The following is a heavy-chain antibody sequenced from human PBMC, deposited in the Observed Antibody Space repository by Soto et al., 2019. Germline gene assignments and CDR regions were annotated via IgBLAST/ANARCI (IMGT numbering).Heavy chain of an antibody. CDR2: INHSGST. CDR3: ARGVNPTGHYYYYYMDV. V-gene: IGHV4-34*01. CDR1: GGSFSGYY. Sequence: QVQLQQWGAGLLKPSETLSLTCAVYGGSFSGYYWSWIRQPPGKGLEWIGEINHSGSTNYNPSLKSRVTISVDTSKNQFSLKLSSVTAADTAVYYCARGVNPTGHYYYYYMDVWGKGTTVTVSS. J-gene: IGHJ6*03.